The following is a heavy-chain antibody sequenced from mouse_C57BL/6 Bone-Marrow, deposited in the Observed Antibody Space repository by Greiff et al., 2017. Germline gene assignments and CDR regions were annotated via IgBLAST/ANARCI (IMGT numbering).Heavy chain of an antibody. J-gene: IGHJ3*01. V-gene: IGHV14-4*01. CDR1: GFNIKDDY. D-gene: IGHD1-1*01. CDR2: IDPENGDT. Sequence: VQLQQSGAELVRPGASVKLSCTASGFNIKDDYMHWVKQRPEQGLEWIGWIDPENGDTEYASKFQGKATITADTSSNTAYLQLSRLTSEATAVYYGTPYYYGSSYGGGFAYWGQGTLVTVSA. CDR3: TPYYYGSSYGGGFAY.